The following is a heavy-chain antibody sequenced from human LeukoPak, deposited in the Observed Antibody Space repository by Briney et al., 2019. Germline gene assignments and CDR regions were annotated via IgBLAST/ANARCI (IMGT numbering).Heavy chain of an antibody. D-gene: IGHD6-19*01. V-gene: IGHV4-59*08. Sequence: SETLSLTCSASGASTSSRYWSWIRQSPGRTLEWIGHIYNGRNTKYNPSLTSRVTISVDTSKNQFSLSLTSVTAADTAIYCCAQTTGWPGFDFWGPGALVTVSS. CDR3: AQTTGWPGFDF. CDR2: IYNGRNT. CDR1: GASTSSRY. J-gene: IGHJ4*02.